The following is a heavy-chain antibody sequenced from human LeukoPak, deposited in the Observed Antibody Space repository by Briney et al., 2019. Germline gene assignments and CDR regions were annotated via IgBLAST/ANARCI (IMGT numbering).Heavy chain of an antibody. V-gene: IGHV1-8*01. J-gene: IGHJ4*02. CDR3: ARALGANGFDY. D-gene: IGHD2-8*01. CDR1: GYTFTSYG. CDR2: MNPNSGNT. Sequence: RASVKVSCKASGYTFTSYGINWVRQATGQGLEWMGWMNPNSGNTGYAQKFQGRVTTTRNTSISTAYMALSSLRSEDTAVYSCARALGANGFDYWGQGTLVTVSS.